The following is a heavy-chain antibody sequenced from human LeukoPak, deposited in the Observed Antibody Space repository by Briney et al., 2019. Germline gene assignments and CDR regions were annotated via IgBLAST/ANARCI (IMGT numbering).Heavy chain of an antibody. CDR3: AREGPRGNSQFDY. Sequence: PGGSLRLSCATSGFTFNSYDMHWVRQAPGKGLEWVALIWYDGSNKYYTDSVKGRLTISRDNSKNTLYLQMNSLRAEDTAIYYCAREGPRGNSQFDYWGQGTLVTVSS. CDR2: IWYDGSNK. J-gene: IGHJ4*02. CDR1: GFTFNSYD. D-gene: IGHD2/OR15-2a*01. V-gene: IGHV3-33*01.